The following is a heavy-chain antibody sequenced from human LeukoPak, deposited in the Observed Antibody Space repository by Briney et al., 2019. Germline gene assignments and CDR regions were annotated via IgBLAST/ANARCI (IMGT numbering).Heavy chain of an antibody. D-gene: IGHD3-3*01. CDR3: ARDTGVGYDFNMAFDI. J-gene: IGHJ3*02. V-gene: IGHV3-7*01. CDR1: GFTFSSYW. Sequence: PGGSLRLSCAASGFTFSSYWMSWVRQALGKGLEWVANIKQDGSEKYYVDSVKGRFTISRDNAKNSLYLQMNSLRAEDTAVYYCARDTGVGYDFNMAFDIWGQGTMVTVSS. CDR2: IKQDGSEK.